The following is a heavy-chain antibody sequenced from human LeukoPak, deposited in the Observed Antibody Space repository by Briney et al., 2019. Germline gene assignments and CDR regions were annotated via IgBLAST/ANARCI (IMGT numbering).Heavy chain of an antibody. J-gene: IGHJ4*02. CDR2: SSGSGGST. D-gene: IGHD2-2*01. V-gene: IGHV3-23*01. CDR1: GFTFSNYA. CDR3: AKYAGLYYSDY. Sequence: GGSLILSCAASGFTFSNYAMSWVRQAPGKGLEWVSASSGSGGSTHYADSVKGRFTISRDNSKNTLYLQMNSLRAGDTAVYYCAKYAGLYYSDYWGQGTLVTVSS.